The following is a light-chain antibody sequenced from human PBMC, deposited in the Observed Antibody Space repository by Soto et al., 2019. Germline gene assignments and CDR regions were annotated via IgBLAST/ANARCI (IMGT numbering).Light chain of an antibody. J-gene: IGKJ1*01. CDR3: QQYGSSPSCT. Sequence: DIVLTQSPGTLSLSPGERATLSCRASQSVSSSYLAWYQQKPGQAPGLLIYGASSRATGIPDRFSGSGSGTDFTLTISRLEPEDFAVYYCQQYGSSPSCTFGQGTKVDIK. CDR2: GAS. V-gene: IGKV3-20*01. CDR1: QSVSSSY.